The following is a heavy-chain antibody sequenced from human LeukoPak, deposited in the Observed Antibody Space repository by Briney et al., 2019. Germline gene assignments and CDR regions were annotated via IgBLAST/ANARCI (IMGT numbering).Heavy chain of an antibody. CDR1: GITLRNYG. V-gene: IGHV3-23*01. J-gene: IGHJ4*02. CDR2: ISDSGSNT. D-gene: IGHD3-22*01. Sequence: GGSLRLSCAVSGITLRNYGMSWVRQAPGKGLESVAGISDSGSNTKYADSVKGRFTISRDNPKNTLYLHMSSLRAEDTAVYFCAKRGVVIRVILVGFHKEAYYFDSWGQGALVTVSS. CDR3: AKRGVVIRVILVGFHKEAYYFDS.